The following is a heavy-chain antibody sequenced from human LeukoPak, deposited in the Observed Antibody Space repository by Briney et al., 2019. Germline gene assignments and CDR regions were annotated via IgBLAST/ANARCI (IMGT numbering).Heavy chain of an antibody. CDR1: GFTFSSYS. J-gene: IGHJ4*01. CDR2: ISSSGNAI. V-gene: IGHV3-48*04. Sequence: GGSLRLSCAASGFTFSSYSMNWVRQAPGKGLEWVSYISSSGNAIYYADSVKGRFTISRDNAKNSLYLQMNSLRAEDTAVYYCAIDGFSSGWYEPYYFDNWGHGTLVTVSS. CDR3: AIDGFSSGWYEPYYFDN. D-gene: IGHD6-19*01.